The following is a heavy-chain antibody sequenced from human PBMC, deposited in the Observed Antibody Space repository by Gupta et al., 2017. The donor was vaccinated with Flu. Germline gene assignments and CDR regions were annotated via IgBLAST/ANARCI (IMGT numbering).Heavy chain of an antibody. V-gene: IGHV4-39*01. J-gene: IGHJ5*02. CDR3: ARRIASTGAGLGGLDP. CDR1: GGSVSSSDYY. D-gene: IGHD1-1*01. Sequence: QLQLQESGPGLVEPSETLSLTCTVSGGSVSSSDYYWGWIRQPPGKGLQWIANIYYDGSTYYNPSLKSRVSMSIDTSKNQFSLNLKSATTADTATYYCARRIASTGAGLGGLDPWGQGVLVTVSS. CDR2: IYYDGST.